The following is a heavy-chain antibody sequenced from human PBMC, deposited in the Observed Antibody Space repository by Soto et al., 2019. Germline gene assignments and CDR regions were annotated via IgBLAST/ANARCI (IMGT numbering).Heavy chain of an antibody. V-gene: IGHV3-30*18. CDR1: GFTFSSYG. J-gene: IGHJ6*03. CDR2: ISYDGSNK. Sequence: GGSLRLSCAASGFTFSSYGMHWVRQAPGKGLEWVAVISYDGSNKYYADSVKGRFTISRDNSKNTLYLQMNSLRDEETAVYYCAKQGDFWSGYYSTNYYYYYMDVWGKGTTVTVSS. CDR3: AKQGDFWSGYYSTNYYYYYMDV. D-gene: IGHD3-3*01.